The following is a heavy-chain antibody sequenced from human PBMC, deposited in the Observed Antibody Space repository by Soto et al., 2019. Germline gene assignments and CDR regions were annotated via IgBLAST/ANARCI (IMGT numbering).Heavy chain of an antibody. CDR2: TFSGGNT. CDR1: GFSISSNY. J-gene: IGHJ6*02. V-gene: IGHV3-53*02. CDR3: ARKPASAIQGWAFGKAV. Sequence: ELQLVETGGGLIQTGGSLRLSCAASGFSISSNYIAWVRQPPGKGLEWVSTTFSGGNTEYAASVKGRCSISRDNYKNTLYRQMDDLRVEDTAVNYCARKPASAIQGWAFGKAVWGHGTTVSVSS. D-gene: IGHD2-21*01.